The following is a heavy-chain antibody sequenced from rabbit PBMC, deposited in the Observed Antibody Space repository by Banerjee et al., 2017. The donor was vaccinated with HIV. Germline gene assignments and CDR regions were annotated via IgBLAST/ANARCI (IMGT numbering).Heavy chain of an antibody. V-gene: IGHV1S45*01. CDR1: GFSFSNGYV. CDR2: IYVGSSGST. D-gene: IGHD4-1*01. CDR3: ARDTGAWGDFSL. J-gene: IGHJ4*01. Sequence: QEQLEESGGDLVKPEGSLTLTCTASGFSFSNGYVMCWVRQAPGKGLEWIACIYVGSSGSTYYASWAKGRFTISKTSSTTVALQMTSLTAADTATYFCARDTGAWGDFSLWGPGTLVTVS.